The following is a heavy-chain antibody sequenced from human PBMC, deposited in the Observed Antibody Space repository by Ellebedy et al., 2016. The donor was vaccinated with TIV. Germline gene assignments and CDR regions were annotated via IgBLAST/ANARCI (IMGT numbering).Heavy chain of an antibody. Sequence: ASVKVSCKASGVTSYGISWVRQAPGQGLEWMGWINPNSGGTNYAQKFQGRVTMTRDTSISTAYMELSRLRSDDTAVYYCARVGKIGYDFWSGYDPWGQGTLVTVSS. CDR1: GVTSYG. V-gene: IGHV1-2*02. J-gene: IGHJ5*02. CDR3: ARVGKIGYDFWSGYDP. CDR2: INPNSGGT. D-gene: IGHD3-3*01.